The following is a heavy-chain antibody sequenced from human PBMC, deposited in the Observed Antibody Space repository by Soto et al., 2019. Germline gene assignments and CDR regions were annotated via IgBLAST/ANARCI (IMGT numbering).Heavy chain of an antibody. V-gene: IGHV3-30*18. CDR1: GFTFSSYG. J-gene: IGHJ4*02. Sequence: GGSLRLSCAASGFTFSSYGMHWVRQAPGKGLEWVAVISYDGINKYYADSVKGRFTISRDNSKNTLYLQMNSLRAEDTAVYYCAKASYYDFWSGLLDYWGQGTLVTVSS. D-gene: IGHD3-3*01. CDR3: AKASYYDFWSGLLDY. CDR2: ISYDGINK.